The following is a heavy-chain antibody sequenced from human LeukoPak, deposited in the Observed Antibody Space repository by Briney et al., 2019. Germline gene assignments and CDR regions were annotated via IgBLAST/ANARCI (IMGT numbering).Heavy chain of an antibody. Sequence: SETLSLTCTVSGGSISTYYWSWIRQPPGKGLDWIGSFYYTGSTNYNPSLRSRVTISLDTSKNQISLRLSSVTAADTAVYYRARGGNALDYWGQGTLVTVSS. CDR3: ARGGNALDY. CDR1: GGSISTYY. V-gene: IGHV4-59*01. D-gene: IGHD4-23*01. J-gene: IGHJ4*02. CDR2: FYYTGST.